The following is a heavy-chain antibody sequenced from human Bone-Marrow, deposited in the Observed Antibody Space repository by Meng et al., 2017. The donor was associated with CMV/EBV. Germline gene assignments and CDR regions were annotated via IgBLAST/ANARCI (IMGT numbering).Heavy chain of an antibody. Sequence: GESLKISCEGSGYSFTGYWIGWVRQMPGKGLEWMGLIYPGDSDTRYSPSFQGQVTISADKSISTAYLQWSSLKASDTSMYYCARHTNDIVVVPAAMGLSVDIWGQGTMVTVSS. CDR2: IYPGDSDT. J-gene: IGHJ3*02. CDR1: GYSFTGYW. D-gene: IGHD2-2*01. CDR3: ARHTNDIVVVPAAMGLSVDI. V-gene: IGHV5-51*01.